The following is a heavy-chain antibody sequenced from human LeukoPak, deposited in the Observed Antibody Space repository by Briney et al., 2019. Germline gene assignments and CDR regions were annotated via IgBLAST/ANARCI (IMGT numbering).Heavy chain of an antibody. D-gene: IGHD2-2*01. J-gene: IGHJ4*02. CDR3: ARVVNPKGYCSSTSCPPVVYFDY. CDR1: GGSISSSSYY. CDR2: IYYSGST. V-gene: IGHV4-39*07. Sequence: SETLSLTCTVSGGSISSSSYYWGWIRRPPGKGLEWIGSIYYSGSTYYNPSLKSRVTISVDTSKNQFSLKLSSVTAADTAVYYCARVVNPKGYCSSTSCPPVVYFDYWGQGTLVTVSS.